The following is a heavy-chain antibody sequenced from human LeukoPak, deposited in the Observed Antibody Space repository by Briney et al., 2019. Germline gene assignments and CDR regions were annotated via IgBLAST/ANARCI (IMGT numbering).Heavy chain of an antibody. J-gene: IGHJ6*03. V-gene: IGHV3-74*01. CDR1: RLIFSSYW. CDR2: INSDGSST. CDR3: AGHYGSGRYHYYYMDV. Sequence: GGSLRLSCAASRLIFSSYWMHWVRQAPGKGLVWVSRINSDGSSTIYADSVKGRFTISRDYAKNTVYLQMNSLRVGDTAVYYCAGHYGSGRYHYYYMDVWGRGTTVTVSS. D-gene: IGHD3-10*01.